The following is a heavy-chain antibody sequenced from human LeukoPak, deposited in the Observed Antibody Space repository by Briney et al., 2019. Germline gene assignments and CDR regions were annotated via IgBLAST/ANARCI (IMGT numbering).Heavy chain of an antibody. V-gene: IGHV4-59*01. J-gene: IGHJ4*02. CDR2: IYYSGST. D-gene: IGHD3-22*01. CDR3: ARDAGPYYYDSKGYFDY. Sequence: SETLSLTYTVSGGSISSYYWSWIRQPPGKGLEWIGYIYYSGSTNYNPSLKGRVTISVDTSKNQFSLKLSSVTAADTAVYYCARDAGPYYYDSKGYFDYWGQGTLVTVSS. CDR1: GGSISSYY.